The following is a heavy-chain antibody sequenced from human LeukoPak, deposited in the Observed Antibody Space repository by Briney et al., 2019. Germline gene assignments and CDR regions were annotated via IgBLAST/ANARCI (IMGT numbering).Heavy chain of an antibody. J-gene: IGHJ4*02. CDR1: GFTFSNAW. Sequence: GGSLRLSCAASGFTFSNAWMSWVRQAPGKGLEWVGRIKSKTDGGTTDYAAPVKGRFTISRDDSKNTLYLQMNSLKATDTAMYYCASGLSLARHFDYWGQGALVTVSS. CDR3: ASGLSLARHFDY. D-gene: IGHD6-6*01. V-gene: IGHV3-15*01. CDR2: IKSKTDGGTT.